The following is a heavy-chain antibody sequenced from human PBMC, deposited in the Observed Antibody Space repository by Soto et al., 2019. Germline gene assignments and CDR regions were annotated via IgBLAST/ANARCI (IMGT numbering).Heavy chain of an antibody. V-gene: IGHV4-39*01. CDR2: IHYSGST. Sequence: PSETLSLTCTVSGGSISSSSYFWGWIRQPPGKGLEWIGSIHYSGSTYYNPSLKSRVTMSVDTSKNQFSLKLTSVTAADTAVYYCARQRDYYDTSGDSYFDYWGQGNLVTISS. D-gene: IGHD3-22*01. J-gene: IGHJ4*02. CDR3: ARQRDYYDTSGDSYFDY. CDR1: GGSISSSSYF.